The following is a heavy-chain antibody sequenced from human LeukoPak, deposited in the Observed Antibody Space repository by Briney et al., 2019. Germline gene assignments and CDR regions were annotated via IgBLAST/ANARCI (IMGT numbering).Heavy chain of an antibody. D-gene: IGHD2-15*01. Sequence: GGSLRLSCAASGFTFSSYSMNWVRQAPGKGLEWVSSISSSSSYIYYADSVKGRFTISRENAKNSLYLQMNSLRAEDKAVYYCARCSGSGVWCAFDIWGQGTMVTVSS. V-gene: IGHV3-21*01. CDR2: ISSSSSYI. CDR3: ARCSGSGVWCAFDI. J-gene: IGHJ3*02. CDR1: GFTFSSYS.